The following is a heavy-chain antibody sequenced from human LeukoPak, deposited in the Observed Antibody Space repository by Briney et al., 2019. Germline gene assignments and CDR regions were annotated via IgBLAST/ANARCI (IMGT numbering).Heavy chain of an antibody. CDR3: ARGMGSAPFDY. CDR2: IYSGGTT. CDR1: GFTVSSNY. Sequence: PGGSLRLSCAASGFTVSSNYMSWVRQAPGKGLEWVSIIYSGGTTYYADSVKGRLTISRDNSRNTLYLQMNSLRAEDTAVYYCARGMGSAPFDYWGQGTLVTVSS. J-gene: IGHJ4*02. D-gene: IGHD6-19*01. V-gene: IGHV3-53*01.